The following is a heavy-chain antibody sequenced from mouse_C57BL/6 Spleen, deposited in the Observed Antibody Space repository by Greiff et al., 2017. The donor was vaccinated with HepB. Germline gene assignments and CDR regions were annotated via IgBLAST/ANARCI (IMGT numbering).Heavy chain of an antibody. Sequence: VQLQQSGAELVKPGASVKLSCTASGFNIKDYYMHWVKQRTEQGLEWIGRIDPEDGDTNYAPKFQGKATITADTSSNTAYLQLSSLSSEDTAVYCGARSEATVHYFDYWGQGTTLTVSS. V-gene: IGHV14-2*01. CDR1: GFNIKDYY. CDR3: ARSEATVHYFDY. J-gene: IGHJ2*01. D-gene: IGHD1-1*01. CDR2: IDPEDGDT.